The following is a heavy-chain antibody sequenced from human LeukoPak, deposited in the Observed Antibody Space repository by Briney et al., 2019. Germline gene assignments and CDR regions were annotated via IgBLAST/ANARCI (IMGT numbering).Heavy chain of an antibody. CDR3: ACLHYGSGTPWFDP. J-gene: IGHJ5*02. Sequence: SETLSLTCAVYGGSFSDYYWGWIRQPPGKGLEWIGSIYYSGSTYYNPSLKSRVTISVDTSKNQFSLKLSSVTAADTAVYYCACLHYGSGTPWFDPWGQGTLVTVSS. CDR2: IYYSGST. D-gene: IGHD3-10*01. V-gene: IGHV4-34*01. CDR1: GGSFSDYY.